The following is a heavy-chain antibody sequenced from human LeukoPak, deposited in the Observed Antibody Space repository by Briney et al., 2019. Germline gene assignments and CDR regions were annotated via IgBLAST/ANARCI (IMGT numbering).Heavy chain of an antibody. Sequence: GGSLRLSCVASGFTFSGHWMHWVRQVPGKGLVAVSRITPDGGSTAYADSVKGRFTISRDNDKNTLYLEMNSLTAEDTALYYCTRSGYSNGYDFWGQGTRVTVSS. J-gene: IGHJ4*02. V-gene: IGHV3-74*03. CDR2: ITPDGGST. CDR3: TRSGYSNGYDF. D-gene: IGHD6-19*01. CDR1: GFTFSGHW.